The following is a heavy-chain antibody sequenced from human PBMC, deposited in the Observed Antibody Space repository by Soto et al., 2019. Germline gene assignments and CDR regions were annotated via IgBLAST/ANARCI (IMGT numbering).Heavy chain of an antibody. V-gene: IGHV3-23*01. CDR1: GFTFSSYA. D-gene: IGHD2-2*01. J-gene: IGHJ4*02. CDR3: ARAGGSSTKPFDY. Sequence: EVQLLESGGGLVQPGGSLRLSCAASGFTFSSYAMSWVRQAPGKGLEWVSAISGSGGSTYYADSVKGRFTISRDNAKNSLYLQMNSLRAEDTAVYYCARAGGSSTKPFDYWGQGTLVTVSS. CDR2: ISGSGGST.